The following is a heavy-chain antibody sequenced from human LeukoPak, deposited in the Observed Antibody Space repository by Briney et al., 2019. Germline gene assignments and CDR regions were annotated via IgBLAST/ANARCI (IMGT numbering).Heavy chain of an antibody. V-gene: IGHV3-21*01. CDR2: IGTSTSYI. CDR1: GFTFSSYW. J-gene: IGHJ4*02. D-gene: IGHD4-11*01. CDR3: AAMTSVTTGDY. Sequence: GGSLRLSCAASGFTFSSYWMSWVRQAPGKGLEWVSSIGTSTSYIYYADSVKGRFTISRDNAKNSLYLEMNSLRAEDTAVYYCAAMTSVTTGDYWGQGTLVTVSS.